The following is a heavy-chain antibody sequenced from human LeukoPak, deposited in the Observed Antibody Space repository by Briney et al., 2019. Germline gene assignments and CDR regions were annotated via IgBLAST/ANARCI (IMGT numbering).Heavy chain of an antibody. CDR2: INPNSGGT. D-gene: IGHD5-24*01. CDR3: ARDAKLLRRDGYNYPY. J-gene: IGHJ4*02. Sequence: GASVKVSCKASGYTFTGYYMYWVRQAPGQGLERMGWINPNSGGTNYAQKFQGRVTMTRDTSISTAYMELSRLRADDTAVYYCARDAKLLRRDGYNYPYWGRGTLVTVSS. CDR1: GYTFTGYY. V-gene: IGHV1-2*02.